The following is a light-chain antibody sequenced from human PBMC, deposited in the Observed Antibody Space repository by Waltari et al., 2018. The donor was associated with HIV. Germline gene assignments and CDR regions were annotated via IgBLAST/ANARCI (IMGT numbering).Light chain of an antibody. CDR3: CAYAGPTGLSEV. J-gene: IGLJ2*01. CDR2: DVG. CDR1: SPDIGASTY. Sequence: QSALTQPASVSGSPGPSITISCPGTSPDIGASTYVSWSHQHPGTAPKLIIYDVGTRPSGVSDRFSGSKSGNTASLTISGLQSEDEADYHCCAYAGPTGLSEVFGGGTKLTVL. V-gene: IGLV2-23*02.